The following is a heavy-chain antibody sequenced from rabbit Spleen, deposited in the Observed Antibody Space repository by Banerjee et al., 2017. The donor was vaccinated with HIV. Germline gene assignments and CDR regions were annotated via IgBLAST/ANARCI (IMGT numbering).Heavy chain of an antibody. CDR1: GFSFSSSYW. CDR3: ARSTNYAGYGHALTL. J-gene: IGHJ4*01. D-gene: IGHD7-1*01. V-gene: IGHV1S40*01. CDR2: IDVVKSGST. Sequence: QSLEESGGGLVKPGASLTLTCKASGFSFSSSYWICWVRQAPGKGLEWIACIDVVKSGSTYYASWAKGRFTISKTSSTTVFLQMTSLTAADTAHYFCARSTNYAGYGHALTLWGPGTLVTVS.